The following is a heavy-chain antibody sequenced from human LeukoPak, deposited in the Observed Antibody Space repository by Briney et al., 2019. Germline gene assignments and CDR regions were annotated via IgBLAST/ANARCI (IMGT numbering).Heavy chain of an antibody. J-gene: IGHJ5*02. CDR1: GYTFTSYG. CDR2: ISAYNGNT. D-gene: IGHD3-10*01. CDR3: ARGNAPNWFDP. V-gene: IGHV1-18*01. Sequence: ASVKVSCKASGYTFTSYGISWVRQAPGQGLEWMGWISAYNGNTNYAQKFQGWVTMTRDTSISTAYMELSRLRSDDTAVYYCARGNAPNWFDPWGQGTLVTVSS.